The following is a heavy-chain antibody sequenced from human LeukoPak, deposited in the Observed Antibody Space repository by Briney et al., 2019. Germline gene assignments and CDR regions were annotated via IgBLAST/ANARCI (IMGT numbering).Heavy chain of an antibody. CDR3: ARGYGDYVVGGWFDP. Sequence: GASVKVSCKASGGTFSSYAISWVRQAPGQGLEWMGGIIPIFGTANYAQKLQGRVTMTTDTSTSTAYMELRSLRSDDTAVYYCARGYGDYVVGGWFDPWGQGTLVTVSS. CDR2: IIPIFGTA. J-gene: IGHJ5*02. CDR1: GGTFSSYA. D-gene: IGHD4-17*01. V-gene: IGHV1-69*05.